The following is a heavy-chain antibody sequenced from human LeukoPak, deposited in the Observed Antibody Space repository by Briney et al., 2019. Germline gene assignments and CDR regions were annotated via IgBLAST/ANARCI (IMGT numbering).Heavy chain of an antibody. D-gene: IGHD2-15*01. CDR3: AKSLSYCSGGSCYSGNYYYGMDV. CDR2: IRYDGSNK. CDR1: GFTFSSYG. J-gene: IGHJ6*02. Sequence: GGSLRPSCAASGFTFSSYGMHWVRQAPGKGLEWVAFIRYDGSNKYYADSVKGRFTISRDNSKNTLYLQMNSLRAEDTAVYYCAKSLSYCSGGSCYSGNYYYGMDVWGQGTTVTVSS. V-gene: IGHV3-30*02.